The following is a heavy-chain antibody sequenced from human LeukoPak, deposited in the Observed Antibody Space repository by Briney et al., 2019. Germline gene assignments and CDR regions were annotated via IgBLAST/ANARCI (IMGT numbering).Heavy chain of an antibody. D-gene: IGHD2-21*01. Sequence: GGSLRLSCAASGFGFNFYAMTWVRQAPGKGMEWVSSISGSGGVTNYADSVKGRFTISRDNSKNTLYLQMNSLGAEDTAMYYCAKHLNLASFRDHHWGQGTLVSVSS. CDR1: GFGFNFYA. CDR2: ISGSGGVT. J-gene: IGHJ1*01. CDR3: AKHLNLASFRDHH. V-gene: IGHV3-23*01.